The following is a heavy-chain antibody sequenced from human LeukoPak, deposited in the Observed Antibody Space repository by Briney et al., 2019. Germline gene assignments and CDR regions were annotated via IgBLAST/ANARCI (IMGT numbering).Heavy chain of an antibody. CDR3: AKPAISSRGWYYDY. CDR2: IYSGGST. V-gene: IGHV3-66*01. J-gene: IGHJ4*02. CDR1: GFTVSSNY. Sequence: GGSLRLSCAASGFTVSSNYMSWVRQAPGKGLEWVSVIYSGGSTYYADSVKGRFTISRDNSKNTLYLQMNSLRAEDTAVYYCAKPAISSRGWYYDYWGQGTLVTVSS. D-gene: IGHD6-19*01.